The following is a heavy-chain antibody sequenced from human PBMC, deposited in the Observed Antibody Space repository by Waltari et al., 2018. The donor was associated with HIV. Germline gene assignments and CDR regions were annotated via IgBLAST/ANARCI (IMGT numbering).Heavy chain of an antibody. J-gene: IGHJ4*02. CDR3: ARLEDQDYFDY. CDR2: IYYSGST. Sequence: QLQLQESGPGLVKPSETLSLTCTVSGGSISSSSYYWGWIRQPPGKGPEWIGSIYYSGSTYYNPSLKSRVTISVDTSKNQFSLKLSSVTAADTAVYYCARLEDQDYFDYWGQGTLVTVSS. V-gene: IGHV4-39*01. CDR1: GGSISSSSYY.